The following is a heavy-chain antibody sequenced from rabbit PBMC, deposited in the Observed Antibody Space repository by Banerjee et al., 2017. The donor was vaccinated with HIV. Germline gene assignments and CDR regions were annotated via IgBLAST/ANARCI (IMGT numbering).Heavy chain of an antibody. CDR1: GSDISSNA. V-gene: IGHV1S45*01. Sequence: QEQLVESGGGLVQPEGSLTLTCKASGSDISSNAMCWVRQAPGKGLEWIACINTISGDTVYATWAKGRFTISKASWTTVTLQMTSLTAADTASYFCARDLAGVIGWNLNLWGPGTLVTVS. CDR2: INTISGDT. CDR3: ARDLAGVIGWNLNL. D-gene: IGHD4-1*01. J-gene: IGHJ4*01.